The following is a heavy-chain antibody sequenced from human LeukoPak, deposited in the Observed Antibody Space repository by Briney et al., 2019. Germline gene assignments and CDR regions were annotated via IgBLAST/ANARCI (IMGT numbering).Heavy chain of an antibody. CDR2: IYYSGST. Sequence: SETLSLTCNVSGGSISNYYWSWIRLPPGKGLEWIGYIYYSGSTNYNPSLKSRVTISLDTSKNQFSLKLSSVTAADTAVYYCARDSEVSSGWYPFDYWGQGTLVTVSS. D-gene: IGHD6-19*01. CDR3: ARDSEVSSGWYPFDY. CDR1: GGSISNYY. J-gene: IGHJ4*02. V-gene: IGHV4-59*01.